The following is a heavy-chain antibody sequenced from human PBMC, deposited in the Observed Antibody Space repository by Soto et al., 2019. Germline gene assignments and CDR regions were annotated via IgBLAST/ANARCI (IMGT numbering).Heavy chain of an antibody. J-gene: IGHJ5*02. CDR3: ARVVYDFWSGYSGRNWFDP. Sequence: KVSCKASGYTFTSYGISWVRQAPGQGLEWMGWISAYNGNTNYAQKLQGGVTMTTDTSTSTAYMELRSLRSDDTAVYYCARVVYDFWSGYSGRNWFDPWGQGTLVTVSS. D-gene: IGHD3-3*01. CDR1: GYTFTSYG. CDR2: ISAYNGNT. V-gene: IGHV1-18*01.